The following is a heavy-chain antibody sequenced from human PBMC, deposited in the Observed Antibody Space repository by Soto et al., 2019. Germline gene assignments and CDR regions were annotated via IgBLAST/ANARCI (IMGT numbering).Heavy chain of an antibody. CDR2: IVPIFGTA. D-gene: IGHD6-6*01. CDR3: ARDPYSSSHNWFDP. Sequence: SVKVSCKASGGTFSRHGISWVRQAPGQGLEWMGGIVPIFGTANYAQKFQGRVTITADVSTSTAYMELSSLSSEDTAVYYCARDPYSSSHNWFDPWGQGTLVTVS. J-gene: IGHJ5*01. V-gene: IGHV1-69*13. CDR1: GGTFSRHG.